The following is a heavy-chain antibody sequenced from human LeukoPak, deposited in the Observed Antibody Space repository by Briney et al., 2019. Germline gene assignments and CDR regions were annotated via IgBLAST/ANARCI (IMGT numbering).Heavy chain of an antibody. D-gene: IGHD5-18*01. CDR2: INHSGST. J-gene: IGHJ1*01. V-gene: IGHV4-34*01. Sequence: SETLSLTCTVSGGSISSYYWSWIRQPPGKGLEWIGEINHSGSTNYNPSLKSRVTISVDTSKNQFSLKLSSVTAADTAVYYCARAGYSSSEYFQHWGQGTLVTVSS. CDR3: ARAGYSSSEYFQH. CDR1: GGSISSYY.